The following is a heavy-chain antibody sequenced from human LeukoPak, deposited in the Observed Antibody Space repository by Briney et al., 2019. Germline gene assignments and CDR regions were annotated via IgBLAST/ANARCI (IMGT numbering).Heavy chain of an antibody. CDR1: GGSFSGYY. CDR3: ARQNYGSAPLRY. V-gene: IGHV4-34*01. CDR2: INHSGDT. D-gene: IGHD3-10*01. Sequence: SETLSLTCAVYGGSFSGYYWSWIRQPPGKGLEWIGEINHSGDTNYNPSLKSRVTISGDSSKNQFSLKLSSVTAADTAVYYCARQNYGSAPLRYWGQGTLVTVSS. J-gene: IGHJ4*02.